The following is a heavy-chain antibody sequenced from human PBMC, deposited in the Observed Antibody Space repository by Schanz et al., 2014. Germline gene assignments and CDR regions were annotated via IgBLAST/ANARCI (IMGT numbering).Heavy chain of an antibody. CDR1: GFAVDNYY. Sequence: EVQLVASGGALVQPGGSLRLSCAASGFAVDNYYMSCVRQAPGRGLEWVSIIFTDGRTYYADSVKGRFTISRDSSKNTLFLQMNSLRTEDPAVYYCARLDPYCRSGTCSRAFDVWGQGTLVTVSS. CDR2: IFTDGRT. V-gene: IGHV3-66*02. D-gene: IGHD2-15*01. J-gene: IGHJ4*02. CDR3: ARLDPYCRSGTCSRAFDV.